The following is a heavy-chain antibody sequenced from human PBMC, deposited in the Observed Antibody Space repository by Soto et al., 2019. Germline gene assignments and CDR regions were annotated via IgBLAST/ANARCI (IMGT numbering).Heavy chain of an antibody. CDR2: INHSGST. Sequence: SETLSLTCAVYGGSFSGYYWSWIRQPPGKGLEWIGEINHSGSTNYNPSLKSRVTISVDTSKNQFSLKLSSVTAADTAVYYCARHWELLNSWFDPWGQGTLVTVSS. CDR1: GGSFSGYY. CDR3: ARHWELLNSWFDP. D-gene: IGHD1-26*01. J-gene: IGHJ5*02. V-gene: IGHV4-34*01.